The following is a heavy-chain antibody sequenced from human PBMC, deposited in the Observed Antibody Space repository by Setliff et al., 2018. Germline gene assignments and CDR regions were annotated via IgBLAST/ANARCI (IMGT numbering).Heavy chain of an antibody. V-gene: IGHV4-39*07. CDR2: IYQNGIT. D-gene: IGHD3-10*01. Sequence: PSETLSLTCSASGASISTTYYYWDWIRQSPEKGLEWIGTIYQNGITYYNPSVKSRVTISVDKSKNQFSLSLRSVTAADTAVYYCATDGPVLNGDYISWGQGTLVTVSS. CDR1: GASISTTYYY. CDR3: ATDGPVLNGDYIS. J-gene: IGHJ5*02.